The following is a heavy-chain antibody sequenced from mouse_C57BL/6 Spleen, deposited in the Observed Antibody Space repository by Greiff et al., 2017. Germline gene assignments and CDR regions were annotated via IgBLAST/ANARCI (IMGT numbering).Heavy chain of an antibody. V-gene: IGHV10-1*01. CDR1: GFSFNTYA. CDR3: VRQGLPPGFAY. D-gene: IGHD2-4*01. CDR2: IRSKSNNYAT. Sequence: EVMLVESGGGLVQPKGSLKLSCAASGFSFNTYAMNWVRQAPGKGLEWVARIRSKSNNYATYYADSVKDRFTISRDDSESMLYLRMNNLKTEDTAMYYCVRQGLPPGFAYWGQGTLVTVSA. J-gene: IGHJ3*01.